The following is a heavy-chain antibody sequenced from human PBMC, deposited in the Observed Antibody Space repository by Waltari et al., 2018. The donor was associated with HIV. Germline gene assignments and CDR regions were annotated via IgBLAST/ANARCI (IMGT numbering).Heavy chain of an antibody. V-gene: IGHV1-8*01. Sequence: QVHPVQSGPAVKQPGAPVKLSCNGYGYIFMNFDVNWVRPAAGRGPEWLGWMNPNSGNTASPYIFEGRVTMTRDVSTDTAYMEMSGLTPEDTAIYYCARNSSAKGNRYFYYGLDVWGQGTPVTV. CDR2: MNPNSGNT. CDR3: ARNSSAKGNRYFYYGLDV. J-gene: IGHJ6*02. CDR1: GYIFMNFD. D-gene: IGHD3-22*01.